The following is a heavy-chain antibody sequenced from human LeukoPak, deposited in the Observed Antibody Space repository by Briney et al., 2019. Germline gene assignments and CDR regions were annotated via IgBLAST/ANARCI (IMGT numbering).Heavy chain of an antibody. Sequence: GGSLRLSCAASGFTFSSYAMSGVRQARAKGLEWGSAVSCIGGSTYYGDSVKGRFTITRDNSKNTLYLQMNSLRAEDTAVYYCAKGSGYSYGYFDNWGQGTLVTVSS. J-gene: IGHJ4*02. CDR3: AKGSGYSYGYFDN. D-gene: IGHD5-18*01. V-gene: IGHV3-23*01. CDR1: GFTFSSYA. CDR2: VSCIGGST.